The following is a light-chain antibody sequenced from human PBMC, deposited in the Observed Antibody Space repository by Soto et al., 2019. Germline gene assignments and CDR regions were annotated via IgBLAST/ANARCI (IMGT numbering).Light chain of an antibody. CDR3: CSYACRITPLI. V-gene: IGLV2-23*02. CDR1: SSDVGGYNY. J-gene: IGLJ1*01. CDR2: DVS. Sequence: QSALTQPASVSGSPGQSITISCTGTSSDVGGYNYVSWYQQHPGKAPKLMIYDVSKRPSGVSNRFSGSKSGNTASLTISGLQAEYVADYYCCSYACRITPLIFGTGNKVTVL.